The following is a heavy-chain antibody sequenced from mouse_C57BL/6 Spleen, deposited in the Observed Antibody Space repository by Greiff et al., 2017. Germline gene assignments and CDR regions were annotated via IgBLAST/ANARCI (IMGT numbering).Heavy chain of an antibody. V-gene: IGHV5-6*01. D-gene: IGHD1-1*01. CDR1: GFTFSSYG. Sequence: EVMLVESGGDLVKPGGSLKLSCAASGFTFSSYGMSWVRQTPDKRLEWVATISSGGSYTYYPDSVKGRFTISRDNAKNTLYLQMSSLKSEDTAMYYCARESYGSSPTWFAYWGQGTLVTVSA. CDR3: ARESYGSSPTWFAY. CDR2: ISSGGSYT. J-gene: IGHJ3*01.